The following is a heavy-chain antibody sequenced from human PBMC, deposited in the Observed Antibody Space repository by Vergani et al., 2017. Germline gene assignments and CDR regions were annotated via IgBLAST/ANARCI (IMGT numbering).Heavy chain of an antibody. CDR1: GFTFSACP. CDR2: ISARYPST. V-gene: IGHV3-23*01. CDR3: AREVLERRKGGWFDP. J-gene: IGHJ5*02. D-gene: IGHD1-1*01. Sequence: EVQLLQSGGGVIQPGGSVRLSCAASGFTFSACPMTWVRQAPGKGLEWVSAISARYPSTYYADSVKGRFTISRDNSKNMLYLQMNSLRAEDTAVYYCAREVLERRKGGWFDPWGQGTRVTVSS.